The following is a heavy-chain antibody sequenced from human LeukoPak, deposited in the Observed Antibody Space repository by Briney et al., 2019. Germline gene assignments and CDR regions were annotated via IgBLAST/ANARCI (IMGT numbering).Heavy chain of an antibody. D-gene: IGHD3-22*01. V-gene: IGHV4-34*01. CDR2: INHSGST. J-gene: IGHJ4*02. CDR3: ARGWSYYDSSGYYYAFDY. Sequence: SETLSLTCAVYGGSFSGYYWSWIRQPPGKGLEWIGEINHSGSTNYNPSLKSRVTISVDTSKNQFSLKLSSVTAADTAVYYCARGWSYYDSSGYYYAFDYWGQGTLVTVSP. CDR1: GGSFSGYY.